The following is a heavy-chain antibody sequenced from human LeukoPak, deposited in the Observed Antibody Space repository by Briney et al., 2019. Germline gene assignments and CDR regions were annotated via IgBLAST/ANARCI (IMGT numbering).Heavy chain of an antibody. CDR3: ARVGSGWDPFDY. D-gene: IGHD6-19*01. CDR1: GFTFSSYS. CDR2: ISSSSSYI. J-gene: IGHJ4*02. V-gene: IGHV3-21*01. Sequence: PGGSLRLSCAASGFTFSSYSMNWVRQAPGKGLEWVSSISSSSSYIYYADSVKGRFTISRDNAKNSLYLQMNSLRAEDTAVYYCARVGSGWDPFDYWGQGTLVTVSS.